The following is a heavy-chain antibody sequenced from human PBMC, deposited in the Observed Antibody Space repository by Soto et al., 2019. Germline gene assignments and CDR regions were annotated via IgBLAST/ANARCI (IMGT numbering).Heavy chain of an antibody. J-gene: IGHJ6*02. D-gene: IGHD3-3*01. CDR1: GYTFTSYY. V-gene: IGHV1-46*01. Sequence: GASVKVSCKASGYTFTSYYMHWVRQAPGQGLEWMGIINPSGGSTSYAQKFQGRVTMTRDTSTSTVYMELSSLRSEDTAVYYCAFGYYDFWSGPMGGMDVWGQGTTVTVSS. CDR2: INPSGGST. CDR3: AFGYYDFWSGPMGGMDV.